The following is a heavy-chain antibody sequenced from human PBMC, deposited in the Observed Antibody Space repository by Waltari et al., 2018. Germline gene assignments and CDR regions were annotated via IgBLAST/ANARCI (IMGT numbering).Heavy chain of an antibody. CDR2: ISYDGSNK. J-gene: IGHJ6*02. Sequence: QVQLVESGGGVVQPGRSLSLSCAASGFTFSGYAMHWVCQAPGKGLEWVAVISYDGSNKYYVDSVKGRFTISRDNSKNTLYLQMNSLRAEDTAVYYCARVGLGGWYPSYYYGMDVWGQWTTVTVSS. D-gene: IGHD6-19*01. CDR3: ARVGLGGWYPSYYYGMDV. V-gene: IGHV3-30*04. CDR1: GFTFSGYA.